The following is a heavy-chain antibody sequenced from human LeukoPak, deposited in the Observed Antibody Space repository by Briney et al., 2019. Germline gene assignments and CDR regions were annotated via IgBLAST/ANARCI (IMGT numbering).Heavy chain of an antibody. Sequence: SQTLSLTCTVSGGPISSGGYYWSWIRQHPGKGLEWIGYIYYSGSTYYNPSLKSRVTISVDTSKNQFSLKLSSVTAADTAVYYCARDGIDGDYDWGQGTLVTVSS. V-gene: IGHV4-31*03. CDR2: IYYSGST. J-gene: IGHJ4*02. CDR3: ARDGIDGDYD. CDR1: GGPISSGGYY. D-gene: IGHD4-17*01.